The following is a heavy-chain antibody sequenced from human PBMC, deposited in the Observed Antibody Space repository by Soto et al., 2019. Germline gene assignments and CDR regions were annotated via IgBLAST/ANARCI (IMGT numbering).Heavy chain of an antibody. J-gene: IGHJ2*01. CDR3: ARGGSLNWYFDL. Sequence: EVQLVESGGGLVQPGGSLRLSCAASGFTFSSYWMHWVRQAPGKGLVWVSRINSDGSSTTYADSVKGRFTISRDNAKNTLYLQMNSLRAEDTAVYYCARGGSLNWYFDLWGRSTLVTVSS. D-gene: IGHD2-15*01. CDR2: INSDGSST. V-gene: IGHV3-74*01. CDR1: GFTFSSYW.